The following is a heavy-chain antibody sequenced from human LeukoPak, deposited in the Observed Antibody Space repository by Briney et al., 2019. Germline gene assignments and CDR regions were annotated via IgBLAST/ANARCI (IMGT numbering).Heavy chain of an antibody. D-gene: IGHD3-10*01. V-gene: IGHV3-21*01. CDR2: ISSSSSYI. CDR1: GFTFSSYW. Sequence: GGSLRLSCAASGFTFSSYWMSWVRQAPGKGLEWVSSISSSSSYIYYADSVKGRFTISRDNAKNSLYLQMNSLRAEDTAVYYCARDHRLWFGEGEPYYFDYWGQGTLVTVSS. J-gene: IGHJ4*02. CDR3: ARDHRLWFGEGEPYYFDY.